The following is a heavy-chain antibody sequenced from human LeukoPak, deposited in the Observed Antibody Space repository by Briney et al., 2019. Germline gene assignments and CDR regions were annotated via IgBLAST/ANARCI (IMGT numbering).Heavy chain of an antibody. D-gene: IGHD6-19*01. V-gene: IGHV4-4*02. CDR3: ARRYSSGWSSWFDP. CDR1: GGSISSNNW. J-gene: IGHJ5*02. CDR2: MYHSGST. Sequence: SGTLSLTCAVFGGSISSNNWWSWVRQSPGKGLEWIGEMYHSGSTNYNPSLKSRVTISVDTSKNQFSLKLSSVTAADTAVYYCARRYSSGWSSWFDPWGQGTLVTVSS.